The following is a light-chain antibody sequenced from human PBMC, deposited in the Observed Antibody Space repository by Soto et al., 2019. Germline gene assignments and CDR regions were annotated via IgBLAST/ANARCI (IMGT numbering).Light chain of an antibody. Sequence: QPVLTQSSSASASLGSSVKLTCTLTSGHSEYIIAWHQQQPGKAPRYLMKLEGSGNYNKGSAVPDRFSGSSSGADRYLTISNLQFEEEADYYCETWDSNTRVFGTGTKLTVL. CDR1: SGHSEYI. CDR3: ETWDSNTRV. J-gene: IGLJ1*01. CDR2: LEGSGNY. V-gene: IGLV4-60*02.